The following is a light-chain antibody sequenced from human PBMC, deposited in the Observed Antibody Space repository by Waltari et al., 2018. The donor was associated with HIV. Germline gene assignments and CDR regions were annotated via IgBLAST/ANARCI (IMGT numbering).Light chain of an antibody. V-gene: IGLV2-14*01. CDR2: EVS. CDR3: SSYTSSSTVV. J-gene: IGLJ2*01. Sequence: QSALTQPASVSGSPGQSITISCTGTSSAVGGSNFVSWYQQHPGKAPKLMIYEVSNRPSGVSNRFSGSKSGNTASLTISGLQAEDEADYSCSSYTSSSTVVFGGGTKLTVL. CDR1: SSAVGGSNF.